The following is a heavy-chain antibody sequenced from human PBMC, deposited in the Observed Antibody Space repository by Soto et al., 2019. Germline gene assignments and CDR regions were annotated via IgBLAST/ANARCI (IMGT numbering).Heavy chain of an antibody. CDR1: GYSFTSYW. J-gene: IGHJ6*02. D-gene: IGHD6-13*01. Sequence: GESLKISCKGSGYSFTSYWIGWVRQMPGKGLKWMGIIYPGDSDTRYSPSFQGEVTISAEKSFSPAYLRWSSLKAWDTAFYYCARTAAAGKYYYGVDVWGQGPTVTVSS. V-gene: IGHV5-51*01. CDR2: IYPGDSDT. CDR3: ARTAAAGKYYYGVDV.